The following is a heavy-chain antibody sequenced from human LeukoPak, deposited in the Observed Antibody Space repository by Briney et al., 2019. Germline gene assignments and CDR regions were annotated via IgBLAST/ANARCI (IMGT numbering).Heavy chain of an antibody. CDR2: ISAYNRNT. Sequence: ASVKVSCKASGYTFTSYGISWVRQAPGQGLEWMGWISAYNRNTNYAQKLQGRVTMTTDTSTSTAYVELRSLRSDDTAVYYCARGYDILTGYYKGQGQYYFDYWGQGTLVTVSS. D-gene: IGHD3-9*01. V-gene: IGHV1-18*04. J-gene: IGHJ4*02. CDR1: GYTFTSYG. CDR3: ARGYDILTGYYKGQGQYYFDY.